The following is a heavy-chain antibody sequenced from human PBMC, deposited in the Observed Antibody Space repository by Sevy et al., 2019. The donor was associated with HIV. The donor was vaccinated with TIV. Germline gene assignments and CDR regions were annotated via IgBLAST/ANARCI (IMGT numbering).Heavy chain of an antibody. CDR1: GGTFSSYA. V-gene: IGHV1-69*13. Sequence: ASVKVSCKTSGGTFSSYAISWVRQAPGQGLEWMGRVIPIFGTANYAQKYQGRVTITADESTSTAYMELSSLRSEDTAVYYCARDHDYGDYVWGQGTLVTVSS. D-gene: IGHD4-17*01. CDR3: ARDHDYGDYV. CDR2: VIPIFGTA. J-gene: IGHJ4*02.